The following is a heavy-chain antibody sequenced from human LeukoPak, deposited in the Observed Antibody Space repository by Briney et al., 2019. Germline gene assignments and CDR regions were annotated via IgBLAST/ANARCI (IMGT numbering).Heavy chain of an antibody. CDR2: ISSSGSTI. D-gene: IGHD5-18*01. V-gene: IGHV3-48*03. J-gene: IGHJ4*02. Sequence: GRSLRLSCAASGFTFSSYEMNWVRQAPGKGLEWASYISSSGSTIYYADSVEGRFTISRDNAKNSLYLQMNSLIAEDTAVYYCERGIYSYDLWGQGTLVTVSS. CDR3: ERGIYSYDL. CDR1: GFTFSSYE.